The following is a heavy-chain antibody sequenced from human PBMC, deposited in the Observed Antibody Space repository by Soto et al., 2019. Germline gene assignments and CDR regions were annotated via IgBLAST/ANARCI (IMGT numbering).Heavy chain of an antibody. J-gene: IGHJ2*01. CDR2: ISGSGGRT. Sequence: EVQLLESGGGLVQPGGSLRLSCAASGFTFSSYAMGWVRQAPGKGLEWVSVISGSGGRTYYADSVKGRFTISRDNSKNTLYRQMNSMRAEDTAVYYCAKDPGYCSSTSCYDSVWYFDLWGRGTLVTVSS. CDR3: AKDPGYCSSTSCYDSVWYFDL. V-gene: IGHV3-23*01. D-gene: IGHD2-2*01. CDR1: GFTFSSYA.